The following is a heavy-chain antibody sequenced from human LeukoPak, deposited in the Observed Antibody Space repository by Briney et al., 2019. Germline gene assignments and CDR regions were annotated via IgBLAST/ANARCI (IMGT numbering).Heavy chain of an antibody. J-gene: IGHJ3*02. Sequence: GGSLRLSCAASGFTFSSSAMHWVRQAPGKGPEYVSAISSDGGSTYYANSVEGRFTISRDNSKNTLYLQMGSLRAEDMAVYYCARRADAFDIWGQGTMVTVSS. CDR3: ARRADAFDI. CDR2: ISSDGGST. V-gene: IGHV3-64*01. CDR1: GFTFSSSA.